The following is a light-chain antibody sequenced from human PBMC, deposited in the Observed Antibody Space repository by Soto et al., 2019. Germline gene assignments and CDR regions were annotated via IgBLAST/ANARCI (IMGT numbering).Light chain of an antibody. CDR1: QSNSSW. CDR3: QQYTSYPWT. V-gene: IGKV1-5*03. Sequence: DIQMTQSPSTLSASVGDRVTITCRASQSNSSWLAWYQQKPGKAPKLLIYKASSLESGVTSRFSGSGSGTEFTLTISSLQPDDFATYYCQQYTSYPWTFGQGTKVEIK. CDR2: KAS. J-gene: IGKJ1*01.